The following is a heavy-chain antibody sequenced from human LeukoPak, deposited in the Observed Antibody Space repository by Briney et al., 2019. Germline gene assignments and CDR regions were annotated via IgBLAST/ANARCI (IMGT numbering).Heavy chain of an antibody. V-gene: IGHV4-61*01. CDR1: GGSVSSGSYY. CDR2: IYYSGST. CDR3: ARFSGSYPLFDY. J-gene: IGHJ4*02. Sequence: SETLSLTCTVSGGSVSSGSYYWSWIRQPPGKGLEWIGYIYYSGSTNHNPSLKSRVTISVDTSKNQFSLKLSSVTAADTAVYYCARFSGSYPLFDYWGQGTLVTVSS. D-gene: IGHD1-26*01.